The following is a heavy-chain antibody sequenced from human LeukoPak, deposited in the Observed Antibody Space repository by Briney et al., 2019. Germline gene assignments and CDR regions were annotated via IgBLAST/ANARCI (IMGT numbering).Heavy chain of an antibody. CDR3: ARDRITMVRGVMDAFDI. D-gene: IGHD3-10*01. Sequence: GGSLRLSCAASGFTFSSYGMSWVRQAPGKGLEWVSAISGSGGSTYYADSVKGRFTISRDNSKNTLYLQMNSLRAEDTAVYYCARDRITMVRGVMDAFDIWGQGTMVTVSS. CDR2: ISGSGGST. CDR1: GFTFSSYG. J-gene: IGHJ3*02. V-gene: IGHV3-23*01.